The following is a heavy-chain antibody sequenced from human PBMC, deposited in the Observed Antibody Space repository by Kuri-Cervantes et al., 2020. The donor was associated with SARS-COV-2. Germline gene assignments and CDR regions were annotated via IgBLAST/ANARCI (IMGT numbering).Heavy chain of an antibody. Sequence: GESLKISCEASGFMFSRYGMHWVRQAPGKGLEWVSVIWYDGKNEYYAGSVKGRFNISRDTSKNTVSLHMNSPRAEDTAMYYCATGAANSYMDVWGRGTTVTVSS. V-gene: IGHV3-33*08. D-gene: IGHD3-10*01. J-gene: IGHJ6*03. CDR3: ATGAANSYMDV. CDR2: IWYDGKNE. CDR1: GFMFSRYG.